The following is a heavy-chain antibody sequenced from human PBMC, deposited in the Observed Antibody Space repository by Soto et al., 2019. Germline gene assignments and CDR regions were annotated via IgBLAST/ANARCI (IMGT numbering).Heavy chain of an antibody. J-gene: IGHJ5*01. CDR1: LFTFSIXC. CDR3: AKALQQRTPMIRGVSNRLDS. CDR2: ISGNSKTT. D-gene: IGHD3-10*01. V-gene: IGHV3-23*01. Sequence: CVAALFTFSIXCFTLVPQARVKWLEGVSIISGNSKTTFYADSVKGRFTVSRDNSQNTVSLQMDSLGPEDTAMYYCAKALQQRTPMIRGVSNRLDSWGQGTQVTVSS.